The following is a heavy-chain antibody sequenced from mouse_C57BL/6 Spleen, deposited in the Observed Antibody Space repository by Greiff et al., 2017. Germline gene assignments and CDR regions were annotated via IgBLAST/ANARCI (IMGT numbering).Heavy chain of an antibody. J-gene: IGHJ4*01. V-gene: IGHV14-1*01. CDR1: GFNIKDYY. Sequence: VQLQHSGAELVRPGASVKLSCTASGFNIKDYYMHWVKQRPEQGLDWIGRLDPEDGDTEYAPNFQGKATMTADTSSKPAYLQLSSLTSEDTAVYDCTRGSNYVNYYAMDYWGQGTSVTVSS. CDR2: LDPEDGDT. D-gene: IGHD2-5*01. CDR3: TRGSNYVNYYAMDY.